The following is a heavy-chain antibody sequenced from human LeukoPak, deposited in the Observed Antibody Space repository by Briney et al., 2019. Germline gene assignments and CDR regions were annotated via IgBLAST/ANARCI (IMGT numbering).Heavy chain of an antibody. D-gene: IGHD1-26*01. CDR1: GYTFASYA. J-gene: IGHJ4*02. V-gene: IGHV7-4-1*02. CDR3: ARGVGSGSYYVPVY. Sequence: ASVKVSCKASGYTFASYAMNWVRQAPGQGLERMGWINTNTGNPTYAQGFTGRFVFSLDTSVSTAYLQISSLKAEDTAVYYCARGVGSGSYYVPVYWGQGTLVTVSS. CDR2: INTNTGNP.